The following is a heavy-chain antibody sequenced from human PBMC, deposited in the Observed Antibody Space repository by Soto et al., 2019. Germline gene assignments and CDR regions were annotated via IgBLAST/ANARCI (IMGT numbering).Heavy chain of an antibody. CDR3: ARDSGSGSYYYYFDY. CDR1: GGSISSYY. Sequence: SETLYLTCTVSGGSISSYYSSRIRQPPGKGLEWIGYIYYSGSTNYTPSVNSRVPISVDTSKNQFYLTLSSVTAADTAVYYCARDSGSGSYYYYFDYWGQGTQVTVSS. D-gene: IGHD3-10*01. V-gene: IGHV4-59*01. J-gene: IGHJ4*02. CDR2: IYYSGST.